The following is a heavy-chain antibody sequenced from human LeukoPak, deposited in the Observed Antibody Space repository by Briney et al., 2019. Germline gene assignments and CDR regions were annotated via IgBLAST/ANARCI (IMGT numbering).Heavy chain of an antibody. D-gene: IGHD6-19*01. Sequence: QTGGSLRLSCAASGFTFSSFAMHWVRQAPGKGLEYVSAISSNGGSTYYANSVKGRFTISRDNSKNTLYLQMGSLRAEDMAVYYCARVGYSSGWYHSGGFDYWGQGTLVTVSS. V-gene: IGHV3-64*01. CDR1: GFTFSSFA. CDR2: ISSNGGST. J-gene: IGHJ4*02. CDR3: ARVGYSSGWYHSGGFDY.